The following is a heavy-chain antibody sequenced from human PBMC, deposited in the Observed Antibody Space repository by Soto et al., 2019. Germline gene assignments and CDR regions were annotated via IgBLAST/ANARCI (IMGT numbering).Heavy chain of an antibody. Sequence: QVQLVESGGGVVQPGRSLRLSCAASGFTFSSYGMHWVRQAPGKGLEWVAVIWYDGSNKYYADSVKGRFTISRDNSKNTLYLQMNSLRAEDTAGYYCASLLTAARHGGWSVRGGMDVWGKGTTVTVSS. J-gene: IGHJ6*04. CDR1: GFTFSSYG. V-gene: IGHV3-33*01. CDR2: IWYDGSNK. D-gene: IGHD6-6*01. CDR3: ASLLTAARHGGWSVRGGMDV.